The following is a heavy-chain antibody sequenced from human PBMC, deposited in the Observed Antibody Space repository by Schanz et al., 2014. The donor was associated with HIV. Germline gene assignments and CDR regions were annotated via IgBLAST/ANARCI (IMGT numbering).Heavy chain of an antibody. J-gene: IGHJ4*02. CDR1: GFTFRNYG. CDR3: ARVSRPYSSGWYNVDY. Sequence: QVQLVESGGGVVRPGKSLRLSCAASGFTFRNYGIHWVRQAPGKGLSWVAVIWFDGTQKIYADSVKGRFTISRDDSANTVHLQMSSVRAEDTSVYFCARVSRPYSSGWYNVDYWGQGTLVTVSS. D-gene: IGHD6-19*01. V-gene: IGHV3-33*01. CDR2: IWFDGTQK.